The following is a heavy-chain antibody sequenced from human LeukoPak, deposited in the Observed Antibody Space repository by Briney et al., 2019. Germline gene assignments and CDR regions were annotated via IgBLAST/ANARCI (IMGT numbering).Heavy chain of an antibody. D-gene: IGHD1-1*01. V-gene: IGHV3-21*01. CDR1: GFTFSSYS. Sequence: GGSLRLSCAASGFTFSSYSMNRVRQAPGKGLQWLASISSSSSYMFYADSVEGRFTISRDNAKKSLYLQMNSLRSEDTALYYCVRVVPETGTLDYWGQGALVTVSS. J-gene: IGHJ4*02. CDR2: ISSSSSYM. CDR3: VRVVPETGTLDY.